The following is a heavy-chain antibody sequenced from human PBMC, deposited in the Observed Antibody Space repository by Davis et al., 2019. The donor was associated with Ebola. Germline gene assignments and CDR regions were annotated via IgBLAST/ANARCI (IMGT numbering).Heavy chain of an antibody. J-gene: IGHJ4*02. D-gene: IGHD3-10*01. CDR3: ARDEGGESLDY. V-gene: IGHV4-31*03. Sequence: PSETLSLTCTVSGVSIGSGGYFWSWIRQHPGKGLEWIGYIGYSGGTYYNPSLKSRLTMSVDTSKNQFSLRLSSVTAADTAIYYWARDEGGESLDYWGQGILVTVSS. CDR1: GVSIGSGGYF. CDR2: IGYSGGT.